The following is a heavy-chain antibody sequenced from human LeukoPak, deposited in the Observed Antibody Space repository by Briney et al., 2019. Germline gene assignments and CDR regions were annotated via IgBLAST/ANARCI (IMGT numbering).Heavy chain of an antibody. CDR3: ARGLWSGYYRYFDY. CDR2: ISYDGSNK. CDR1: GFSFSNYG. Sequence: GGSLRLSCAASGFSFSNYGMHWVRQAPGKGLEWVAVISYDGSNKYYADSVKGRFTISRDNSKNTLYLQMNSLRAEDTAVYYCARGLWSGYYRYFDYWGQGTLVTVSS. J-gene: IGHJ4*02. V-gene: IGHV3-30*03. D-gene: IGHD3-3*01.